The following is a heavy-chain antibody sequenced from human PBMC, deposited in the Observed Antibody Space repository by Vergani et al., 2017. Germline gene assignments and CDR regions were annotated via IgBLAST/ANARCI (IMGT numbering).Heavy chain of an antibody. CDR1: GYTLTELS. CDR2: FDPEDGET. V-gene: IGHV1-24*01. J-gene: IGHJ6*03. Sequence: QVQLVQSGAEVKKPGASVKVSCKVSGYTLTELSMHWVRQAPGKGLEWMGGFDPEDGETIYAQKFQGRVTMTEDTSTDTAYMELSSLRSEDTAVYYCATARAIGWNEPSYYYYYMDVWGKGTTVTVSS. D-gene: IGHD1-1*01. CDR3: ATARAIGWNEPSYYYYYMDV.